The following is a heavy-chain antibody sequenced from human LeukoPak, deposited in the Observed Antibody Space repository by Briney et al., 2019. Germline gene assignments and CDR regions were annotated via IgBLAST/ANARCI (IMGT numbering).Heavy chain of an antibody. CDR2: ISYDGSNK. J-gene: IGHJ4*02. CDR3: ARDGRALYYFDY. V-gene: IGHV3-30*03. CDR1: GFTFSSYG. D-gene: IGHD2-2*01. Sequence: GGSLRLSCAASGFTFSSYGMHWVRQAPGKGLEWVAVISYDGSNKYYADSVKGRFTISRDNSKNTLYLQMNSLRAEDTAVYYCARDGRALYYFDYWGQGTLVTVSS.